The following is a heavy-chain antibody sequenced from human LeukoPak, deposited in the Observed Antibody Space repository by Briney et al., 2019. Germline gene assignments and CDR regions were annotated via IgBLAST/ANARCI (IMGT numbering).Heavy chain of an antibody. D-gene: IGHD6-13*01. V-gene: IGHV3-30-3*01. CDR1: GFTFSDYA. J-gene: IGHJ4*02. Sequence: GGSLRLSCAASGFTFSDYAMHWVRQAPGKELEWVAVVSYDGSNKYYADSVKGRFTISRDSSKNTLYLQMNSLRAEDTALYYCARDPPHYSSSWYYFDYWGPGTLVTVSS. CDR2: VSYDGSNK. CDR3: ARDPPHYSSSWYYFDY.